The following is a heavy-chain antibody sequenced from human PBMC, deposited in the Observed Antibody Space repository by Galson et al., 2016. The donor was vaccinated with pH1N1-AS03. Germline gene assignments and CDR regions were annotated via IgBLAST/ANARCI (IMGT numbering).Heavy chain of an antibody. V-gene: IGHV3-64*01. CDR3: ARGPVSYSNYWFPPPDY. CDR2: ISGNGFST. D-gene: IGHD6-13*01. J-gene: IGHJ4*02. Sequence: SLRLSCAASGFTFSSYAMFWVRQAPGKGLEYVSAISGNGFSTYYASSVKDRFTISRDNSKNTLLLKMGSLRPEDMAVYYCARGPVSYSNYWFPPPDYWGQGTLVTVSS. CDR1: GFTFSSYA.